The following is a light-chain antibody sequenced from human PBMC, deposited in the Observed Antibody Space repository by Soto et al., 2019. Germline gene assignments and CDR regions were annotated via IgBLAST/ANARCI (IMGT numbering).Light chain of an antibody. CDR2: GAS. CDR3: QQYGSSPPIT. V-gene: IGKV3-20*01. J-gene: IGKJ3*01. Sequence: EIVLTQFPGTLSLSPGESATLSCRASQSVGSNYLAWYQQRPGQPPNLLIFGASHRAPDIPDRFSGSGSGTDFTLTISRLEPEDFAVYYCQQYGSSPPITFGPGTKVDIK. CDR1: QSVGSNY.